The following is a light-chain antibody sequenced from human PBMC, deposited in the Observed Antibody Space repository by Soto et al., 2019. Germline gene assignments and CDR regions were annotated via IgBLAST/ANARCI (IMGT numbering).Light chain of an antibody. CDR3: QQYYRAPLT. CDR1: QSLLFTSNKKNY. V-gene: IGKV4-1*01. J-gene: IGKJ4*01. CDR2: WAS. Sequence: IVMTQSPDSLSVSLGERATINCKSSQSLLFTSNKKNYLAWYQQMPGQPPKLLISWASNRASGVPDRFAGSGSGTDFTLTISSLQAEDVAVYYCQQYYRAPLTFGGGTKVELK.